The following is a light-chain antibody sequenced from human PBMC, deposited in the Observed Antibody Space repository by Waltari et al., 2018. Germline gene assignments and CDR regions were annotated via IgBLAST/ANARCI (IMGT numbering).Light chain of an antibody. J-gene: IGLJ1*01. V-gene: IGLV3-25*03. CDR3: LSADSSGPYLYC. CDR2: KDT. Sequence: QQKPSQAPVLVDYKDTEGPSGNPGRFSGSSSGTTVKLTIRGVQAEDEADYYRLSADSSGPYLYCFGTGTTVTVL.